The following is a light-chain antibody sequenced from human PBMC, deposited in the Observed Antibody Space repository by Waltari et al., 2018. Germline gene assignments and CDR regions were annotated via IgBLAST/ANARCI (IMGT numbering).Light chain of an antibody. CDR3: QTYDYYGVV. CDR2: NKK. CDR1: GGSIDSDN. V-gene: IGLV6-57*01. J-gene: IGLJ2*01. Sequence: MLTQPHSMSASPGETVTIPCTRTGGSIDSDNVQWYQQRPGSSPTTLVFNKKELPSGVPDRFSGSVDRTSNSASLTSSGLRTEDEADYYYQTYDYYGVVFGGGTKLTV.